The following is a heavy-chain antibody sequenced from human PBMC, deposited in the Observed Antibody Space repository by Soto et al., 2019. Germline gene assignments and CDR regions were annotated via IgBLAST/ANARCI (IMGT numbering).Heavy chain of an antibody. Sequence: PGESLKISCPASGYSFTPYWIGWVRQMPGKGLEWMGTIYAGESDARYSRSFQGQVTFSVDKATNTAYLHWTSLKASDTVMYWCARQLPVDSSAWYDWGQGTLVTGSS. CDR2: IYAGESDA. CDR3: ARQLPVDSSAWYD. V-gene: IGHV5-51*01. CDR1: GYSFTPYW. D-gene: IGHD6-19*01. J-gene: IGHJ4*02.